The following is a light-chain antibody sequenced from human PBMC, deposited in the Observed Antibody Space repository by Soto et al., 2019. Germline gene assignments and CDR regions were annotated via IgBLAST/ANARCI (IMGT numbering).Light chain of an antibody. CDR1: QTVNTEF. Sequence: EIVLTQSPGTLSLSPGERATFSCRTSQTVNTEFLAWYQQKPGLAPRLLIHGTSNRATGIPDRFSVSGSGTDFTLAICALEPEDFAVYYCQRYGSSPLYAFGQGTKLEI. CDR2: GTS. CDR3: QRYGSSPLYA. V-gene: IGKV3-20*01. J-gene: IGKJ2*01.